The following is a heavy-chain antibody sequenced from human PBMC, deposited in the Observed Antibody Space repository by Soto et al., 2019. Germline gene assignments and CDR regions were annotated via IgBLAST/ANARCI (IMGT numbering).Heavy chain of an antibody. V-gene: IGHV4-34*01. CDR3: ARGSPTYSSGWYSGWFDP. D-gene: IGHD6-19*01. CDR2: INHSGST. J-gene: IGHJ5*02. Sequence: SETLSLTCAVYGGSFSCYYWIWIRQPPGKGLEWIGEINHSGSTNYNPSLKSRVTISVDTSKNQFSLKLSSVTAADTAVYYCARGSPTYSSGWYSGWFDPWGQGTLVTVSS. CDR1: GGSFSCYY.